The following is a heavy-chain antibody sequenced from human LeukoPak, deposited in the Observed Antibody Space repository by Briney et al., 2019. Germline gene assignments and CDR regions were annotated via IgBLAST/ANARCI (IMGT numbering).Heavy chain of an antibody. CDR1: GYTFSGYY. V-gene: IGHV1-2*02. J-gene: IGHJ4*02. CDR2: INPNSGGT. CDR3: ARKFLGSRGYYFDY. D-gene: IGHD3-10*01. Sequence: ASVKVSCKASGYTFSGYYVHWVRQAPGQGLEWMGWINPNSGGTNYAQKFQGRVTMTRNTSIRTAYMELSSLRSEDTAVYYCARKFLGSRGYYFDYWGQGTLVTVSS.